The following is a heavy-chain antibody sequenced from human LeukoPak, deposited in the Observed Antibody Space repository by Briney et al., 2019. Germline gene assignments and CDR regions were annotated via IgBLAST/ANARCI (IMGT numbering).Heavy chain of an antibody. CDR2: ISSSSSTI. CDR1: GFTFSSYS. V-gene: IGHV3-48*04. CDR3: ARDGYYDFWSGYYKEDDYYYYMDV. J-gene: IGHJ6*03. D-gene: IGHD3-3*01. Sequence: GGSLRLSCAASGFTFSSYSMNWVRQAPGKGLDRVSYISSSSSTIYYADSVKGRFTISRDNAKNSLYLQMNILRAEDTAVYYCARDGYYDFWSGYYKEDDYYYYMDVWGKGTTVTVSS.